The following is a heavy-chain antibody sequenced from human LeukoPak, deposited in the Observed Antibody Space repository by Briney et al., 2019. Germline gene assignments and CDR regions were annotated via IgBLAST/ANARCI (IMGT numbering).Heavy chain of an antibody. CDR1: GGSISSYY. D-gene: IGHD2-2*01. CDR2: IYTSGST. V-gene: IGHV4-4*07. Sequence: PSETLSLTCTVSGGSISSYYWSWIRQPAGKGLEWIGRIYTSGSTNYNPSLKSRVTMSVDTSKNQFSLKLSSVTAADTAVYYCARDIVVVPAASGLQYYYYMDVWGKGTTVTISS. CDR3: ARDIVVVPAASGLQYYYYMDV. J-gene: IGHJ6*03.